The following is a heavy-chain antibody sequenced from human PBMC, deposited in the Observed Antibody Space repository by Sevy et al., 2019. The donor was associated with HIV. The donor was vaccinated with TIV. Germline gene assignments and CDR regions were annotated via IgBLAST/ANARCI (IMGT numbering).Heavy chain of an antibody. CDR3: ARLCTGFMYYYYCGMDV. CDR2: IKQDGSEK. J-gene: IGHJ6*02. V-gene: IGHV3-7*01. Sequence: GGSLRLSCAASGFAFSSSWMTWVRQAPGKGLEWVANIKQDGSEKYYVDFLKGRFTISRDNAKNSLYLQMNSLGAEDTAVYYCARLCTGFMYYYYCGMDVWGQGTTVTVSS. D-gene: IGHD2-2*01. CDR1: GFAFSSSW.